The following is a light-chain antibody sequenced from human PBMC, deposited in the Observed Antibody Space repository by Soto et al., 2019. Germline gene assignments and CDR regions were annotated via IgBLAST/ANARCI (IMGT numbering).Light chain of an antibody. V-gene: IGKV3-15*01. CDR3: QQYKNRRPLT. Sequence: EIVMTQSPATLSVSPGERATLSCRVSQSVNSNLAWYQQKPGQAPRLLIYGASARATGIPGRFSGGGSGTEFTLTISSLQSEDCAVYYCQQYKNRRPLTFGGGTKVDIK. J-gene: IGKJ4*01. CDR2: GAS. CDR1: QSVNSN.